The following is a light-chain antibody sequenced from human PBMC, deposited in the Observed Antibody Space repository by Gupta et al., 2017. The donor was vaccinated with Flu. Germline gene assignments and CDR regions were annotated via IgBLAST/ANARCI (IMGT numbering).Light chain of an antibody. CDR3: SSYTSSSTLVV. V-gene: IGLV2-14*01. CDR2: EVS. J-gene: IGLJ2*01. CDR1: SSDVGDYNY. Sequence: SSDVGDYNYVSWYQQHPGKAPKLMIYEVSNRPSGVSNRFSGSKSGNTASLTISGLQAEDEADYYCSSYTSSSTLVVFGGGTKLTVL.